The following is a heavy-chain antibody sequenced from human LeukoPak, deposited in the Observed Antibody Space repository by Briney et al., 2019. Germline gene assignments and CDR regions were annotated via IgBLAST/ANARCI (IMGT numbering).Heavy chain of an antibody. Sequence: GGSLRLSCAASGFTFSSYAMHWVRQAPGKGLEWVAVISYDGSNKYYADSVKGRFTISRDNSKNTLYLQMNSLRAEDTAVYYCARALGSGKAQPLAGTGGKYYFGYWGQGTLVTVSS. J-gene: IGHJ4*02. CDR2: ISYDGSNK. CDR1: GFTFSSYA. D-gene: IGHD6-19*01. V-gene: IGHV3-30*04. CDR3: ARALGSGKAQPLAGTGGKYYFGY.